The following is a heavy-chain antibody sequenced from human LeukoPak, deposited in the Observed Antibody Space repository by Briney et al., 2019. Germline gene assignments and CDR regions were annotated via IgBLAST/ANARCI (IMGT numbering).Heavy chain of an antibody. D-gene: IGHD1-20*01. CDR3: ARTKINNWNDPDAFDI. CDR2: IYPGDSDT. J-gene: IGHJ3*02. V-gene: IGHV5-51*01. CDR1: GYSFTSYW. Sequence: GESLKISCKGSGYSFTSYWIGWVRQMPGKGLEWMGIIYPGDSDTRYSPSFQGQVTISADKSISTAYLQWSSLKASDTAMYYCARTKINNWNDPDAFDIRGQGTMVTVSS.